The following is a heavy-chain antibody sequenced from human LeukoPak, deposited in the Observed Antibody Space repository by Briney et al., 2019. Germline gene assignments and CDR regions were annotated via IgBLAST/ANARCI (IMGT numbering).Heavy chain of an antibody. J-gene: IGHJ4*02. CDR1: GFTFSSYG. CDR2: IWYDGSNK. D-gene: IGHD3-9*01. Sequence: GGSLRLSCAASGFTFSSYGMHWVRQAPGKGLEWVAVIWYDGSNKYYADSVKGRFTISRDNSKNTLYLQMNSLRAEDTAVYYCAKEPIQRLRYFLFDYWGQGTLVTVSS. V-gene: IGHV3-33*06. CDR3: AKEPIQRLRYFLFDY.